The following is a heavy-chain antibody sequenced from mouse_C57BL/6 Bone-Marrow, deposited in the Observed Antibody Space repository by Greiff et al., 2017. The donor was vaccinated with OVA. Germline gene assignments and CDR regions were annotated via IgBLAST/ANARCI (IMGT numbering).Heavy chain of an antibody. CDR1: GFTFSDYY. J-gene: IGHJ3*01. Sequence: VQLKESEGGLVQPGSSMKLSCTASGFTFSDYYMAWVRQVPEKGLEWVANINYDGSSTYYLDSLKSRFIISRDNAKNILYLQMSSLKSEDTATYYCARAYYSNYALAYWGQGTLVTVSA. CDR3: ARAYYSNYALAY. V-gene: IGHV5-16*01. CDR2: INYDGSST. D-gene: IGHD2-5*01.